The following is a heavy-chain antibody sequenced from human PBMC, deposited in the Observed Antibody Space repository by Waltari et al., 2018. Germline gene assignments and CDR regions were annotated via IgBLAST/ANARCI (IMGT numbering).Heavy chain of an antibody. D-gene: IGHD4-4*01. Sequence: EVRLVESGGGLVQPGETLTLSCAASGFDSSTHWMSWVRQFPGKGPMWGARINRWATIGYDDSVRGRFTIFRDSSTNTLSLQMRSLTVEDTALYYCVRGPSVDYSNPVPFDLWGQGTLVTVSS. CDR3: VRGPSVDYSNPVPFDL. CDR2: INRWATI. CDR1: GFDSSTHW. V-gene: IGHV3-74*01. J-gene: IGHJ4*02.